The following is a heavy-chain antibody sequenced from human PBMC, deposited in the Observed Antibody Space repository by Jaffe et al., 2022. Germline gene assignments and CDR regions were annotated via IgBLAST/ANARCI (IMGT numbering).Heavy chain of an antibody. Sequence: EVQLLESGGGLVQPGGSLRLSCAASGFTFSSYAMSWVRQAPGKGLEWVSAISGSGGSTYYADSVKGRFTISRDNSKNTLYLQMNSLRAEDTAVYYCAKGVDCTGGVCLFDAFDIWGQGTMVTVSS. D-gene: IGHD2-8*02. CDR2: ISGSGGST. CDR1: GFTFSSYA. J-gene: IGHJ3*02. CDR3: AKGVDCTGGVCLFDAFDI. V-gene: IGHV3-23*01.